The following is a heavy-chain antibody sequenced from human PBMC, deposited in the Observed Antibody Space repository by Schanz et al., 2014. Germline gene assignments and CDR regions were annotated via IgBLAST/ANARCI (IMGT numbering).Heavy chain of an antibody. CDR2: IWYDGSNK. CDR1: GFTFSSYG. J-gene: IGHJ6*01. CDR3: VKDPDKYNWNDVEGMDV. Sequence: QVQLVESGGGVVQPGGSLRLSCAASGFTFSSYGMHWVRQAPGRGLEWVALIWYDGSNKYYAESVKGRFTISRDNSKNTLYLQMKSLRVEDTAVYYCVKDPDKYNWNDVEGMDVWGPGTTVTVSS. V-gene: IGHV3-33*06. D-gene: IGHD1-1*01.